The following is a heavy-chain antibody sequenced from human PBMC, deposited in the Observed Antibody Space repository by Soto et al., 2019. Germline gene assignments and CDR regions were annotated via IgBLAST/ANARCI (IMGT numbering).Heavy chain of an antibody. CDR2: ISAYNGNT. Sequence: QVQLVQSGAEVKKPGASVKVSCKASGYTFTSYGISWVRQAPGQGLEWMGWISAYNGNTNYAQKRQGRVTMTTDTSTSTAYMELRSLRSDDTAVYYCARERYDILTGYYKGHGAFDIWGQGTMVTVSS. J-gene: IGHJ3*02. CDR3: ARERYDILTGYYKGHGAFDI. CDR1: GYTFTSYG. V-gene: IGHV1-18*01. D-gene: IGHD3-9*01.